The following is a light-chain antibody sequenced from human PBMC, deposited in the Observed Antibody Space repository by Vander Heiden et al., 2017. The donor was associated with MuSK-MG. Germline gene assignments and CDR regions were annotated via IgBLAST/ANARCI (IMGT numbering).Light chain of an antibody. J-gene: IGKJ2*01. Sequence: DIVMTQSPDSLAVSLGERATINCKSSQSVLNRSNNKNYLTWYQQKPGQPPKMLIYWASNRESGVPDRFSGSGSGTDFTLTISSLQAEDVAIYYCQQVDSPPPTFGQGTKLEIK. V-gene: IGKV4-1*01. CDR1: QSVLNRSNNKNY. CDR3: QQVDSPPPT. CDR2: WAS.